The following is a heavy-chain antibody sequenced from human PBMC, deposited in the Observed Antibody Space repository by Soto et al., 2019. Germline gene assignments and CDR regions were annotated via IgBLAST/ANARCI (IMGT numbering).Heavy chain of an antibody. Sequence: GGSLRLSCAASGFTFSSYAMHWVRQAPGKGLEWVAVISYDGSNKYYADSVKGRFTISRDNSKNTLYLQMNSLRAEDTAVYYCARDPWQQIDPRTPFDYWGQGTLVTVSS. CDR1: GFTFSSYA. CDR2: ISYDGSNK. V-gene: IGHV3-30-3*01. J-gene: IGHJ4*02. D-gene: IGHD6-13*01. CDR3: ARDPWQQIDPRTPFDY.